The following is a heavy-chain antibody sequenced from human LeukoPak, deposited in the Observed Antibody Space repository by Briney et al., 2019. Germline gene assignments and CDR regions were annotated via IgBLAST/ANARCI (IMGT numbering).Heavy chain of an antibody. CDR2: ISNDGGIK. V-gene: IGHV3-30*03. Sequence: GRSLRLSCAASGFTFRDYYMHWVRQAPGKGLEWVALISNDGGIKYHGDSVRGRFTPSRDNSENTLFLEMNSLRPEDTAVYYCARGDGYNPALFDYWGQGTLVTVSS. CDR3: ARGDGYNPALFDY. D-gene: IGHD5-24*01. J-gene: IGHJ4*02. CDR1: GFTFRDYY.